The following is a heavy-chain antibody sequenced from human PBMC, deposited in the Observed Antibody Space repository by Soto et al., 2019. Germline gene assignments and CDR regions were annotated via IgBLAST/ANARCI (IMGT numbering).Heavy chain of an antibody. CDR3: ASSYCGGDCYSVCYYYGMDV. CDR2: ISAYNGNT. Sequence: ASVKVSCKASGYTFTSYGISWVRQAPGQGLEWMGWISAYNGNTNYAQKLQGRVTMTTDTSTSTAYMELRSLRSDDTAVYYCASSYCGGDCYSVCYYYGMDVWGQGTTVTVSS. V-gene: IGHV1-18*01. CDR1: GYTFTSYG. D-gene: IGHD2-21*02. J-gene: IGHJ6*02.